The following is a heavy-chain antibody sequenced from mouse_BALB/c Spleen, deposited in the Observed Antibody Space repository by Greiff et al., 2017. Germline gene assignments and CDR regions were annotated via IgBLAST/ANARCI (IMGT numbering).Heavy chain of an antibody. D-gene: IGHD3-2*02. CDR2: IWRGGST. J-gene: IGHJ4*01. CDR3: AKNRLGSDAMDY. CDR1: GFSLTSYG. V-gene: IGHV2-5-1*01. Sequence: QVQLQQSGPSLVQPSQSLSITCTVSGFSLTSYGVHWVRQSPGKGLEWLGVIWRGGSTDYNAAFMSRLSITKDNSKSQVFFKMNSLQADDTAIYYCAKNRLGSDAMDYWGQGTSVTVSS.